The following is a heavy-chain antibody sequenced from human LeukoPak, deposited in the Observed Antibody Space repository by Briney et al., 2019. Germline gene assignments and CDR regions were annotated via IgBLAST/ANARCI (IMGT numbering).Heavy chain of an antibody. V-gene: IGHV4-4*07. J-gene: IGHJ3*02. CDR3: ARYSDSSGYYLDAFDI. CDR1: GGSISSYY. CDR2: IYTSGST. D-gene: IGHD3-22*01. Sequence: PSETLSLTCTVSGGSISSYYWSWIRQPAGKGLEWIGRIYTSGSTNYNPSLKSRVTMSEDTSKNQFSLKLSSVTAADTAVYYCARYSDSSGYYLDAFDIWGQGTMVTVSS.